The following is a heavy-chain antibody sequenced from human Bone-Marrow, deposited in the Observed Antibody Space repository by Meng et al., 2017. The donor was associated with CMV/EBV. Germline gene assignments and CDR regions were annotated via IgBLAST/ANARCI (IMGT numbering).Heavy chain of an antibody. J-gene: IGHJ4*02. CDR3: ARKEYCSGGSCYSGIDY. CDR2: INPNSGGT. CDR1: GYTFTDYW. Sequence: GGSLRLSCRGSGYTFTDYWIVWVRQAPGQGLEWMGWINPNSGGTNYAQKFQGRVTMTRDTSISTAYMELSRLRSDDTAVYYCARKEYCSGGSCYSGIDYWGQGTLVTVSS. V-gene: IGHV1-2*02. D-gene: IGHD2-15*01.